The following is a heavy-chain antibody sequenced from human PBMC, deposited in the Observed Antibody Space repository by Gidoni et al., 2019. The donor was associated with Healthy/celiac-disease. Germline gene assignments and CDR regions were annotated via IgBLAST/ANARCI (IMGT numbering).Heavy chain of an antibody. V-gene: IGHV4-30-2*05. J-gene: IGHJ2*01. D-gene: IGHD3-10*01. Sequence: STYYNPSLKSRVTISVDTSKNQFSLKLSSVTAADTAVYYCARVRGDGHNYGWYFDLWGRGTLVTVSS. CDR3: ARVRGDGHNYGWYFDL. CDR2: ST.